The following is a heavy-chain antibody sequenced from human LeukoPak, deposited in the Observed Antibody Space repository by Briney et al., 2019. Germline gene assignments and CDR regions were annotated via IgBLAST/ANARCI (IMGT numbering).Heavy chain of an antibody. D-gene: IGHD3-3*01. Sequence: SETLSLTCTVSGGSISSSSYYWGWIRQPPGKGLEWIGSIYYSGSTYYNPSLKSRVTISVDTSKNQFSLKLSSVTAADTAVYYCASKGITRLDFWSSLNWFDPWGQGTLVTVSS. CDR3: ASKGITRLDFWSSLNWFDP. CDR2: IYYSGST. J-gene: IGHJ5*02. V-gene: IGHV4-39*01. CDR1: GGSISSSSYY.